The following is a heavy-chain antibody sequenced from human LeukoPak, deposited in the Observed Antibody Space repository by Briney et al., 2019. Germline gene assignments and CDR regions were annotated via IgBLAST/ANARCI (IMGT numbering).Heavy chain of an antibody. CDR2: MSPSGSP. CDR3: ARGRQDVNMIVVVMAGVSYYLDV. CDR1: GGSFSDYY. J-gene: IGHJ6*03. D-gene: IGHD3-22*01. V-gene: IGHV4-34*01. Sequence: SETLSLTCAVYGGSFSDYYWTWIRQTPGKGPEWHGDMSPSGSPNYNPSLKSRVTISVDTSKNQYSLKLRSVTAADTSVYYCARGRQDVNMIVVVMAGVSYYLDVWGKGTAVTVS.